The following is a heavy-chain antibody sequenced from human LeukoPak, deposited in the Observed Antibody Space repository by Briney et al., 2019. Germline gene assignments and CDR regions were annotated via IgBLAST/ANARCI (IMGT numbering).Heavy chain of an antibody. J-gene: IGHJ4*02. CDR3: AREGIAGATRPFDY. CDR1: GGSISSYY. CDR2: IYTSGST. V-gene: IGHV4-4*07. D-gene: IGHD1-26*01. Sequence: PSETLSLTCTVSGGSISSYYWSWIRQPAGKGLEWIGRIYTSGSTNFNPSLKSRVTMSVDTSKNQFSLKLSSVTAADTAVYYCAREGIAGATRPFDYWGQGTLVTVSS.